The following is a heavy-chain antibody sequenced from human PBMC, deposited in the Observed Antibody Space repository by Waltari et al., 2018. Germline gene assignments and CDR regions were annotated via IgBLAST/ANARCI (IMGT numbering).Heavy chain of an antibody. Sequence: EVQLVESGGGLVQPGGSLRLSCAASGFTFSSYSMNWVRQAPGKGLEWVSYISSSSSTIYYADSVKGRFTISRDNAKNSLYLQMNSLRAEDTAVYYCARDFESRATVTTVAYYYYYMDVWGKGTTVTVSS. D-gene: IGHD4-17*01. J-gene: IGHJ6*03. CDR1: GFTFSSYS. CDR3: ARDFESRATVTTVAYYYYYMDV. V-gene: IGHV3-48*04. CDR2: ISSSSSTI.